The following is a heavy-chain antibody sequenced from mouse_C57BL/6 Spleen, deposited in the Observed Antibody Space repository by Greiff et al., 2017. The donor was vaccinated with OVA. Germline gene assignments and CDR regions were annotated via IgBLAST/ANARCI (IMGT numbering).Heavy chain of an antibody. CDR1: GYTFTSYW. D-gene: IGHD2-4*01. CDR2: IHPNSGST. V-gene: IGHV1-64*01. J-gene: IGHJ2*01. CDR3: ARLGDDYALDY. Sequence: VQLQQPGAELVKPGASVKLSCKASGYTFTSYWMHWVKQRPGQGLEWIGMIHPNSGSTNYNEKFKSKATLTVDKSSSTAYMQLSSLTSEDSAVYYCARLGDDYALDYWGQGTTLTVSS.